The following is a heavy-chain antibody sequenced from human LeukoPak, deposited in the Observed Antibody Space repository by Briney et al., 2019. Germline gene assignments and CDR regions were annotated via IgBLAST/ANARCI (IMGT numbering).Heavy chain of an antibody. V-gene: IGHV6-1*01. J-gene: IGHJ4*02. Sequence: SQALSLTCAISGDSVSSNSAAWNWIRQSPSRGLEWLGRTYYRSKWYNDYAVSVKSRITINPDTSKNQFSLQLNSVTPEDTAVYPPGGVIVIVFDYWGQGTLVTVSS. CDR2: TYYRSKWYN. CDR3: GGVIVIVFDY. CDR1: GDSVSSNSAA. D-gene: IGHD3-16*02.